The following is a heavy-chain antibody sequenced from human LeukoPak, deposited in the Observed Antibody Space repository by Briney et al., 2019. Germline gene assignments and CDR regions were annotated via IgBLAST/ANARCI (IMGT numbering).Heavy chain of an antibody. CDR3: AKANYYDSSGQFDP. J-gene: IGHJ5*02. CDR1: GFTFSSYG. CDR2: ISYDGSNK. V-gene: IGHV3-30*18. Sequence: GGSLRLSCAASGFTFSSYGMHWVRQAPGKGLEWVAVISYDGSNKYYADSVKGRFTISRDNSKNTLYLQMNSLRAEDTAVYYCAKANYYDSSGQFDPWGQGTLVTVSS. D-gene: IGHD3-22*01.